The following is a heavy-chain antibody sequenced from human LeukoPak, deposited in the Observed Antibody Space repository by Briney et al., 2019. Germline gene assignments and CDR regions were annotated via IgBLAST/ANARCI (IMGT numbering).Heavy chain of an antibody. CDR3: ARRNDDIFMDAFDI. J-gene: IGHJ3*02. CDR1: GGATSRVSDY. D-gene: IGHD3-9*01. V-gene: IGHV4-39*02. CDR2: IYYSGRT. Sequence: SETLSLTCALSGGATSRVSDYWGWIRQPPGEGLGWIANIYYSGRTYYNPSLKIRVPISVDTSNNHFSLKLSAVTAADTAVYYCARRNDDIFMDAFDIWGQGTVVTVSS.